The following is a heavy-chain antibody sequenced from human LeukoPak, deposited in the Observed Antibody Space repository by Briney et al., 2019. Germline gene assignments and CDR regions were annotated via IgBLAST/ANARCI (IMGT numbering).Heavy chain of an antibody. Sequence: ASVKVSCKASGYTFTSYGISWVRQAPGQGLEWMGWISAYNGNTNYAQKLQGRVTMTTDTSTSTAYMELRSLRSDDTAVYYCARDRVDSSSSGYYYYMDVWGKGTTVTVSS. CDR1: GYTFTSYG. J-gene: IGHJ6*03. V-gene: IGHV1-18*01. CDR3: ARDRVDSSSSGYYYYMDV. CDR2: ISAYNGNT. D-gene: IGHD6-6*01.